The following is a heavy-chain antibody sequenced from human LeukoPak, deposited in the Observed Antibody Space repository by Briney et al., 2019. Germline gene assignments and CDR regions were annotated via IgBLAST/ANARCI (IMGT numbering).Heavy chain of an antibody. CDR2: IGAAGDT. D-gene: IGHD5-18*01. CDR3: ARDHEYSYGFSYYFDS. J-gene: IGHJ4*02. CDR1: GFTFSSYD. Sequence: PGGSLRLSCAASGFTFSSYDLHWVRQATGKGLEWVSAIGAAGDTYYPGSVKGRFTISRENAKNSLYLQMNSLRAEDTAVYCCARDHEYSYGFSYYFDSWGQGTLVTVSS. V-gene: IGHV3-13*01.